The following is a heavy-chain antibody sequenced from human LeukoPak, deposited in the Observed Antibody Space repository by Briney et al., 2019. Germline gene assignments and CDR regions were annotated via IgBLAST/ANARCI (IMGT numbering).Heavy chain of an antibody. CDR1: GFTFSSYG. CDR2: IRYDGSNK. Sequence: GGSLRPSCAASGFTFSSYGMHWVRQAPGKGLEWVAFIRYDGSNKYYADSVKGRFTISRDNSKNTLYLQMNSLRAEDTAVYYCAKDAYGELPWGDWGQGTLVTVSS. CDR3: AKDAYGELPWGD. D-gene: IGHD3-10*01. V-gene: IGHV3-30*02. J-gene: IGHJ4*02.